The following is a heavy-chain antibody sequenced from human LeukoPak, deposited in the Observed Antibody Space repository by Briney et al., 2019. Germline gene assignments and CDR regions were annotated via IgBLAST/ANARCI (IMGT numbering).Heavy chain of an antibody. CDR3: AREHDGGATDY. CDR1: GYNFINFS. CDR2: INPDDNSA. J-gene: IGHJ4*02. D-gene: IGHD1-26*01. V-gene: IGHV1-46*01. Sequence: ASVKVSCKASGYNFINFSIHWVRQAPGQGLDWMGIINPDDNSATYAQTFQGRVSMTSDASTSTVYMELRSLRSDDMAVYYCAREHDGGATDYWGQGTLVTVSS.